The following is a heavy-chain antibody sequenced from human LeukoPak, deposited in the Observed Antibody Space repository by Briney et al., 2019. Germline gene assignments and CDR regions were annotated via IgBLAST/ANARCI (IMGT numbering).Heavy chain of an antibody. CDR1: GFTFSRYS. J-gene: IGHJ3*02. D-gene: IGHD6-19*01. CDR2: FSSSSSTI. CDR3: ARIFQGYSSGWYSDAFDI. V-gene: IGHV3-48*01. Sequence: PGGSLRLSCAASGFTFSRYSMNGVREARGKGLEWVSYFSSSSSTIYYPDSVKGLFTISRDNAKNSLYLQMNSVIAADTAVYYSARIFQGYSSGWYSDAFDIWGKGTMVTVSS.